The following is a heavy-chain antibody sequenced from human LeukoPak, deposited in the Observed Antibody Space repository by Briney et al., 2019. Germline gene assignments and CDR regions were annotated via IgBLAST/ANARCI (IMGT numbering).Heavy chain of an antibody. CDR1: GFTSNNYW. CDR2: IKPEGSAQ. J-gene: IGHJ4*02. CDR3: ARPYGVGWSGLEH. V-gene: IGHV3-7*01. D-gene: IGHD6-19*01. Sequence: PGGSLRLSRAASGFTSNNYWMTWVRQAPGKGLEWVANIKPEGSAQYYADSVRGRFTISRDNAKNSVFLHMNSLRAEDTAVYHCARPYGVGWSGLEHWGRGTLVTVSS.